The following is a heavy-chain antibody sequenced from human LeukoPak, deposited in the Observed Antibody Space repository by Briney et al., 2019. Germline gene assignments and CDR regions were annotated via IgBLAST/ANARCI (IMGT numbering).Heavy chain of an antibody. Sequence: SETLSLTCIVSGVSMNNYYWSWIRQTPGKGLEWIAYSHNNGESRYNPSLKSRITISVYTSKSEFTLKLSSVTAADTAIYYCVRQPSSTAAFDTWGQGTMVTVS. CDR2: SHNNGES. J-gene: IGHJ3*02. D-gene: IGHD2-2*01. CDR1: GVSMNNYY. CDR3: VRQPSSTAAFDT. V-gene: IGHV4-59*08.